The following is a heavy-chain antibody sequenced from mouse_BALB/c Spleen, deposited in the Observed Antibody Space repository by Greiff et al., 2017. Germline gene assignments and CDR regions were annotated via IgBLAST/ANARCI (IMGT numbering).Heavy chain of an antibody. Sequence: QVQLQQSGAELVKPGASVKLSCKASGYTFTSYWMHWVKQRPGQGLEWIGEINPSNGRTNYNEKFKSKATLTVDKSSSTAYMQLSSLTSEDSAVYYCAREARMDYWGQGTSVTVSS. D-gene: IGHD3-1*01. V-gene: IGHV1S81*02. CDR3: AREARMDY. J-gene: IGHJ4*01. CDR2: INPSNGRT. CDR1: GYTFTSYW.